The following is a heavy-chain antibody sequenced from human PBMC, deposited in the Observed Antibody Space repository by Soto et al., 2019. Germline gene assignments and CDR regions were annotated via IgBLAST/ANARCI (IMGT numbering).Heavy chain of an antibody. CDR1: GYTFTSYG. CDR2: IRAYNGNT. J-gene: IGHJ6*02. V-gene: IGHV1-18*01. CDR3: PRGLPTMDV. Sequence: QVQLVQSGAEVKKPGASVKVSCKASGYTFTSYGISWVRQAPGQGLEWMGWIRAYNGNTNYAHKRQGRATMTTDTTTSTAYMELRSLSSDDTAGYSCPRGLPTMDVWGQGTTVTVSS.